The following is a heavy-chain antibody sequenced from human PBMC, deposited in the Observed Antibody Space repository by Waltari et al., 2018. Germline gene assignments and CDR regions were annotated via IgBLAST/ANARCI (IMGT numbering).Heavy chain of an antibody. CDR2: IYYSGST. D-gene: IGHD3-22*01. J-gene: IGHJ5*02. V-gene: IGHV4-59*01. Sequence: QVQLQESGPGLVKPSETLSLTCTVSGGSISSYYWSWIRQPPGKGLEWIGYIYYSGSTNYNPSLKSRVTISVDTSKNQFSLKLSSVTAADTAVYYCARDRGPDYYDGPWGQGTLVTVSS. CDR1: GGSISSYY. CDR3: ARDRGPDYYDGP.